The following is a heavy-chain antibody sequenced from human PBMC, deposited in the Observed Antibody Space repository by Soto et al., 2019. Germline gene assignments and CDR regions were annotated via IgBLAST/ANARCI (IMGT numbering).Heavy chain of an antibody. V-gene: IGHV1-8*01. D-gene: IGHD6-13*01. CDR1: GYTFTTYD. CDR3: ARGGGVSSWYETPHYFDS. Sequence: ASVKVSCKASGYTFTTYDINWVRQATGQGLEWMGWMNPNSGNTGYAQKFQGRVTMTRNTSISTAYMELSSLRSEDTAVYYCARGGGVSSWYETPHYFDSWGQGTQVTVSS. J-gene: IGHJ4*02. CDR2: MNPNSGNT.